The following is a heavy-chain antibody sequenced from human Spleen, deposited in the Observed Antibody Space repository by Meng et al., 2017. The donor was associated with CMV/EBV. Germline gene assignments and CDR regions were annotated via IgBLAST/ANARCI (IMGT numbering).Heavy chain of an antibody. CDR2: IKQDGSET. V-gene: IGHV3-7*01. CDR3: ARHNEPYSSSSYNWFDP. Sequence: GESLKISCAASGFTFSSYWMSWVRQAPGKGLEWVANIKQDGSETYYVDSVKGRFTISRDNAKKSLYLQMNSLRAEDTAVYYCARHNEPYSSSSYNWFDPWGQGTLVTVSS. CDR1: GFTFSSYW. D-gene: IGHD6-6*01. J-gene: IGHJ5*02.